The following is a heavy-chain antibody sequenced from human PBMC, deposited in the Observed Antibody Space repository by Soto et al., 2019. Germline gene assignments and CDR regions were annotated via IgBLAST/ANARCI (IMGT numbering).Heavy chain of an antibody. CDR1: GYTFNLYY. CDR2: ISPNSGTT. D-gene: IGHD3-3*01. J-gene: IGHJ4*02. Sequence: ASVKVSCKVSGYTFNLYYINWLRQAPGEGPEWMGWISPNSGTTSYAQKYEGRVTMTRDTSITTVYMELNGLKSDDTAVYYCAREITIFGVVITNYFDYWGQGTLVTVSS. V-gene: IGHV1-2*02. CDR3: AREITIFGVVITNYFDY.